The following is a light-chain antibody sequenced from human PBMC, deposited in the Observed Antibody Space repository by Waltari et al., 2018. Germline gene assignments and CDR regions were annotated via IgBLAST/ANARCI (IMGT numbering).Light chain of an antibody. J-gene: IGLJ3*02. Sequence: NQSPSAPAHPGASGKLTRTLSRGYSSNVIAWLQQRPGKGPRYLMKLNSDGSHRKGAGIPDRFSASSSGTEYYLTISSLQSEDEADYYCQTGGHGTWVFGGGTKLTVL. CDR1: RGYSSNV. CDR3: QTGGHGTWV. CDR2: LNSDGSH. V-gene: IGLV4-69*01.